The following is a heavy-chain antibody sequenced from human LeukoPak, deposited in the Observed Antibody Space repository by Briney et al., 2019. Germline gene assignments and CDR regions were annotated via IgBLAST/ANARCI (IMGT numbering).Heavy chain of an antibody. J-gene: IGHJ4*02. V-gene: IGHV4-39*01. D-gene: IGHD6-19*01. CDR2: IYYTGST. CDR3: ARQKGGVAGLKYYFDF. CDR1: GDSVGSSIYY. Sequence: PSETLSLTCTVSGDSVGSSIYYWGWIRQPPGKGLEWIGSIYYTGSTYYKPSLKSRVTISVDTSKNQFSLKLSSVTAADTAVYYCARQKGGVAGLKYYFDFWGQGTLVTVSS.